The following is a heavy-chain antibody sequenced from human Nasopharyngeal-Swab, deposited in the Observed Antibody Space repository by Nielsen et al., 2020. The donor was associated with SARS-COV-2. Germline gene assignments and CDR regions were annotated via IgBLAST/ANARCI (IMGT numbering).Heavy chain of an antibody. V-gene: IGHV3-30*18. D-gene: IGHD5-12*01. J-gene: IGHJ4*02. Sequence: GESLKISCAASGFTFSGYGMHWGRQAPGKGLEWVAVISYDGSNKYYADSVKGRFTISRDNSKNTLYLQMNSLRAEDTAVYYCAKNSGYDSFDYWGQGTLVTVSS. CDR2: ISYDGSNK. CDR1: GFTFSGYG. CDR3: AKNSGYDSFDY.